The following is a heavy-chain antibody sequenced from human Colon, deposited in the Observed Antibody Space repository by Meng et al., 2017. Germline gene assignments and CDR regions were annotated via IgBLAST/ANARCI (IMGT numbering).Heavy chain of an antibody. Sequence: GGSLRLSCLASGFSFSDYWRTWVRQAPGKGLEWVANIRYDGGEKHYVDSVQGRFTISRDDAKNSLYLQMNSLRPEDTAVYYCVTSGYCSRTSCSWGLVLDYWGRGTLVTVSS. D-gene: IGHD2-2*01. CDR1: GFSFSDYW. CDR2: IRYDGGEK. J-gene: IGHJ4*02. V-gene: IGHV3-7*01. CDR3: VTSGYCSRTSCSWGLVLDY.